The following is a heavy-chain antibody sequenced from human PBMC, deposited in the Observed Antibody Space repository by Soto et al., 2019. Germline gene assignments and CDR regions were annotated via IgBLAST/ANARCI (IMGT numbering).Heavy chain of an antibody. Sequence: QGQVVESGGGVVRPGGSVRLSCVASGFAFRSHGMHWARQAPGKGPEWVAGISFDGNTRTYAESVRGRFTISRDNSNNTVFLQMNGLRSDDTAVYYCARDVFPLYSDPRDCWGLGTQVTVSS. CDR2: ISFDGNTR. D-gene: IGHD4-17*01. V-gene: IGHV3-30*03. J-gene: IGHJ1*01. CDR1: GFAFRSHG. CDR3: ARDVFPLYSDPRDC.